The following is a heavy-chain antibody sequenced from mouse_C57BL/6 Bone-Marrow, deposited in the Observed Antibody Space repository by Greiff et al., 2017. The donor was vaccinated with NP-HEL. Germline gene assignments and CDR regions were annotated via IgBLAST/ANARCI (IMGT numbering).Heavy chain of an antibody. V-gene: IGHV5-4*01. CDR2: ISDGGSYT. D-gene: IGHD2-14*01. J-gene: IGHJ3*01. CDR1: GFTFSSYA. CDR3: AREGVPPFAY. Sequence: EVQLVESGGGLVKPGGSLKLSCAASGFTFSSYAMSWVRQTPEKRLEWVATISDGGSYTYYPDNVKGRFTISRDNAKNNLYLQMSHLKSEDTAMYYCAREGVPPFAYWGQGTLVTVSA.